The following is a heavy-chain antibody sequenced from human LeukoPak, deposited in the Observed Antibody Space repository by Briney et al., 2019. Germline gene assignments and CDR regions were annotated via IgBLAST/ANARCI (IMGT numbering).Heavy chain of an antibody. Sequence: GASVTVSCKASGYTFTSYGISWVRQAPGQGLEWMGWISAYNGNTNYAQKLQGRVTMTTDTSTSTAYMELRRLRSEDTAVYYCARGNSGYDYDYWGQGTLVTVSS. CDR1: GYTFTSYG. D-gene: IGHD5-12*01. V-gene: IGHV1-18*01. CDR2: ISAYNGNT. CDR3: ARGNSGYDYDY. J-gene: IGHJ4*02.